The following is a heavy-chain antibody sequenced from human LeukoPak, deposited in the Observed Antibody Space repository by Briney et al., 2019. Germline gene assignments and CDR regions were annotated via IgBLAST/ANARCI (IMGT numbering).Heavy chain of an antibody. D-gene: IGHD2-15*01. CDR3: ARGPVVAASYYYYYMDV. Sequence: ASVKVSCKASGYTFTSYGISWVRQAPGQGLEWMGWISAYNGNTNYAQKLQGRVTMTTDTSTSTAYTELRSLRSDDTAVYYCARGPVVAASYYYYYMDVWGKGTTVTVSS. CDR2: ISAYNGNT. J-gene: IGHJ6*03. V-gene: IGHV1-18*01. CDR1: GYTFTSYG.